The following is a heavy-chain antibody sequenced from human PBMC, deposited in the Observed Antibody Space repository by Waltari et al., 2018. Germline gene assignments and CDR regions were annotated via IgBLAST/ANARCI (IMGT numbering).Heavy chain of an antibody. CDR1: GFTFGAYA. D-gene: IGHD3-22*01. CDR2: IRSKAYGGTT. Sequence: EVQLVESGGGLVQPGRSLRLSCTASGFTFGAYAMSWVRQAPVKGLEWVGFIRSKAYGGTTEYAASVKGRFTSSRDDSKSIAYLQMNSLKTEDTAVYYCTSWSSGYYIPYYYYMDVWGKGTTVIVSS. V-gene: IGHV3-49*04. CDR3: TSWSSGYYIPYYYYMDV. J-gene: IGHJ6*03.